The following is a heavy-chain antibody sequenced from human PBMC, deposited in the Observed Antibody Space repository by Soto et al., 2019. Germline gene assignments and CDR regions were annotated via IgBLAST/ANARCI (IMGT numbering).Heavy chain of an antibody. D-gene: IGHD3-22*01. V-gene: IGHV5-10-1*01. Sequence: PGESLKISCQGSGYSFTNYWINWVRQMPGKGLEWMGRIDPSDSYTNYSPSFQGHVTLSADKSISTAYLQWSSLKASDAAMYYCVRLYHYDSSGYSFDYWGPGTLVTVSS. CDR1: GYSFTNYW. CDR3: VRLYHYDSSGYSFDY. J-gene: IGHJ4*02. CDR2: IDPSDSYT.